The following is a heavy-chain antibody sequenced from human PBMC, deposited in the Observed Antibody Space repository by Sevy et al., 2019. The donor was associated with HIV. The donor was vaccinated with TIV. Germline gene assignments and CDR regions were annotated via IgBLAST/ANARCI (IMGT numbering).Heavy chain of an antibody. J-gene: IGHJ4*02. CDR3: ARGGYYYDNAAYYALDS. CDR2: MWSDGAYQ. V-gene: IGHV3-33*01. D-gene: IGHD3-22*01. CDR1: GFTFSNYA. Sequence: GGSLRLSCAATGFTFSNYAMHWVRQAPGKGMEWVAIMWSDGAYQYHGDSVKGRFTISRDNSKNTLYLQMTNVRVEDTAVYYCARGGYYYDNAAYYALDSWGQGTLVTVSS.